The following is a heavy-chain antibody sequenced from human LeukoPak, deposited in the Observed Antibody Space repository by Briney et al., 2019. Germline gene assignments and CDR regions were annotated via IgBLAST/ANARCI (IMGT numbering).Heavy chain of an antibody. J-gene: IGHJ3*02. CDR2: IKSKTNGGIT. D-gene: IGHD3-10*01. CDR1: GFTVSNNY. Sequence: GGSLRLSCAASGFTVSNNYINWVRQAPGKGLEWVGRIKSKTNGGITDYAAPVKGRFTISRDDSKNTLYLQMDSLKTEDTAVYYCAREGVGGGAFDIWGQGTMVTVSA. CDR3: AREGVGGGAFDI. V-gene: IGHV3-15*01.